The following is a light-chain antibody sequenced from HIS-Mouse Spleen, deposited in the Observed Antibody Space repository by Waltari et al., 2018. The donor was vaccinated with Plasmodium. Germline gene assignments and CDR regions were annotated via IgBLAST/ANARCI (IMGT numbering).Light chain of an antibody. CDR2: GAS. CDR1: QSVSSSY. CDR3: QQYGSSGT. J-gene: IGKJ1*01. V-gene: IGKV3-20*01. Sequence: EIVLTQSPGTLSLSPRERATLACRASQSVSSSYLAWYQQKPGQAPRLLIYGASSRATGIPDRFSGSGSGTDFTLTISRLEPEYFAVYYCQQYGSSGTFGQGTKVEIK.